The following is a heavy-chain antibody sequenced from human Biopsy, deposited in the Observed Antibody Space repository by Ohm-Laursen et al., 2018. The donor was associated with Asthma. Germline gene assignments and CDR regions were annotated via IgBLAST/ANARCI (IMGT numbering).Heavy chain of an antibody. J-gene: IGHJ6*02. CDR3: ARAYSSGWTRGMDV. D-gene: IGHD6-19*01. CDR1: GFAFSQYG. CDR2: ISYDGRTT. V-gene: IGHV3-30*03. Sequence: SLRLSCAASGFAFSQYGMHWVRQAPGQGLEWVAVISYDGRTTYYAGSVEGRLTISRDNAKNTLSLQMNSLSAADTAAYYCARAYSSGWTRGMDVWGQGTTVIVSS.